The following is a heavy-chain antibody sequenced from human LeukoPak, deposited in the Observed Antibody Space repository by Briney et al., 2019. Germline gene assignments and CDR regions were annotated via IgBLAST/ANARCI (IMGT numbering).Heavy chain of an antibody. V-gene: IGHV4-34*01. D-gene: IGHD3-10*01. CDR1: GGSFSGYY. Sequence: SETLSLTCAVYGGSFSGYYWSWIRQPPGKGLEWIGEINHSGSTNYNPSLKSRVTISVDTSKNQFSLKLSSVTAADTAVYYCARLLYYGSGSPYKWFDPWGQGTLVTVSS. CDR3: ARLLYYGSGSPYKWFDP. CDR2: INHSGST. J-gene: IGHJ5*02.